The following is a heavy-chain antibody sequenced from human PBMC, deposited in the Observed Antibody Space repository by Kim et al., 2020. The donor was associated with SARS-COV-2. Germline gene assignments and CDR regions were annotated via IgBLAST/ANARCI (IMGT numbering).Heavy chain of an antibody. CDR1: GFAVYRFA. J-gene: IGHJ4*02. V-gene: IGHV3-23*01. D-gene: IGHD6-19*01. CDR2: ITNNNGKT. CDR3: AKDHPSPGWPTFGD. Sequence: GGSLRLSCAASGFAVYRFAMNWVRQAPGKGLEWISAITNNNGKTYYQDSVKGRFTISRDESKNIVYLHRSSLRVEDTAVYYCAKDHPSPGWPTFGDWGQGTLVAVSS.